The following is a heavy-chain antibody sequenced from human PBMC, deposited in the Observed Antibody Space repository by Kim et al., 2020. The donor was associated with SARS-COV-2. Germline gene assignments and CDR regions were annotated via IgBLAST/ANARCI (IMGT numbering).Heavy chain of an antibody. D-gene: IGHD6-13*01. Sequence: NPSITGRVTISVDTSKNQFSLKLSSVTAADTAVYYCARGPRIAAATWFDPWGQGTLVTVSS. V-gene: IGHV4-34*01. J-gene: IGHJ5*02. CDR3: ARGPRIAAATWFDP.